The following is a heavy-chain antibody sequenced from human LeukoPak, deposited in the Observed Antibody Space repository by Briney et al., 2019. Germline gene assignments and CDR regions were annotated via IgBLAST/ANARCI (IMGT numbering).Heavy chain of an antibody. CDR1: GASISTYY. D-gene: IGHD5-18*01. J-gene: IGHJ2*01. CDR3: ARDRAMVADWYFDL. V-gene: IGHV4-59*01. CDR2: IYYSGST. Sequence: PSETLSLTCTVSGASISTYYWTWIRQPPGKGLEWIGYIYYSGSTNYNPSLKSRVTISIDTSKNQFSLNLSSVTAADTAVYYCARDRAMVADWYFDLWGRGTLVTVSS.